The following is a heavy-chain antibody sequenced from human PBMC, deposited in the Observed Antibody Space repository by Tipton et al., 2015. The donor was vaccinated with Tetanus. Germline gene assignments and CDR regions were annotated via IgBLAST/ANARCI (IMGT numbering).Heavy chain of an antibody. V-gene: IGHV5-51*01. CDR1: GYIFNNYW. CDR3: ARAHCTDGVCNFDF. J-gene: IGHJ4*02. CDR2: IYPGDSDT. Sequence: VQLVQSGGEAKKPGESLKIPCKGSGYIFNNYWIGWVRQKPGKGLEWMGIIYPGDSDTRYSPSFQGQVTISVDKSINTAYLQWSSLKASDTSMFYCARAHCTDGVCNFDFWGQGALVTVAS. D-gene: IGHD2-8*01.